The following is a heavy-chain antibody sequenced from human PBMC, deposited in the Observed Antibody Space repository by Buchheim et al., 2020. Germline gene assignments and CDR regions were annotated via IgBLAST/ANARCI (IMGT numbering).Heavy chain of an antibody. CDR1: GVTLSSDW. J-gene: IGHJ4*02. D-gene: IGHD6-13*01. CDR3: ARAAGSFDY. V-gene: IGHV3-74*01. CDR2: VNGDGSGT. Sequence: EVQLVESGGGLVQPGGSLRLSCAASGVTLSSDWMHWVRQVPGKGLVWVSSVNGDGSGTRYADSVKGRFTISRDNAKNTLYLQMNSLRAEDTAVYYCARAAGSFDYWGQGTL.